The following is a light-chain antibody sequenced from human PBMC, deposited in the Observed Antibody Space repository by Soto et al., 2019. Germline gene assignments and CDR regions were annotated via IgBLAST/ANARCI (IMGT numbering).Light chain of an antibody. CDR2: DAS. CDR3: QQFNSYLLP. CDR1: QGISSA. V-gene: IGKV1-13*02. Sequence: AIQLTQSPSSLSASVGDRVTITCRASQGISSALAWYQQQPGKAPSLLIYDASTLESGVPSRFSGSGSGTDFTLTISSLQPEDFTTYYCQQFNSYLLPFGGGTKVEIK. J-gene: IGKJ4*01.